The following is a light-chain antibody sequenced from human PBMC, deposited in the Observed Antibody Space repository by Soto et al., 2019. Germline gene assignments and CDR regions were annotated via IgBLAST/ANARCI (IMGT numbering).Light chain of an antibody. J-gene: IGKJ5*01. Sequence: EIVLTQSPGTLSLSPGERATLPCRASQSVKSSYLAWYQHKPGQAPRLLIYGTSSRATGIPDRFSGSGSGTDFTLTISRLEPEDFALYYCQQHDILPITFGQGTRLEIK. CDR1: QSVKSSY. CDR2: GTS. V-gene: IGKV3-20*01. CDR3: QQHDILPIT.